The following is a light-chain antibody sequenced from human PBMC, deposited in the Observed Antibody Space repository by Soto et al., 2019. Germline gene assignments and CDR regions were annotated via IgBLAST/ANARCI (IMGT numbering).Light chain of an antibody. CDR1: QAVNSW. J-gene: IGKJ5*01. Sequence: DNQLTQSPSSISASVGDRVTNTCRASQAVNSWLAWFQQKPGMAPKLVIYDVSSLQSGVPSRFSGSGSGTEFTLTISSLQPEDFATYYCQQSNNHPISFGQGTRLEIK. CDR3: QQSNNHPIS. V-gene: IGKV1-12*01. CDR2: DVS.